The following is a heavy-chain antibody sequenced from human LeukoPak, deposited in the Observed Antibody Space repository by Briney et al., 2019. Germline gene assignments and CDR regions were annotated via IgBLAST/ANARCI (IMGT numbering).Heavy chain of an antibody. J-gene: IGHJ6*02. CDR1: GFTFSSYA. V-gene: IGHV3-23*01. CDR3: ARDYPRRDYYGMDV. Sequence: PGGSLRLSCAASGFTFSSYAMSWVRQAPGKGLEWVSAISGSGGSTYYADSVKGRFTISRDNSKNTLYLQMNSLRAEDTAVYYCARDYPRRDYYGMDVWGQGTTVTVSS. CDR2: ISGSGGST.